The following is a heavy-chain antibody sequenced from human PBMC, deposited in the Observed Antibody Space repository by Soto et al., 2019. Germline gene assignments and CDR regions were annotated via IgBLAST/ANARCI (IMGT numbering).Heavy chain of an antibody. CDR3: TRSDTAMASSFWYFDL. Sequence: QVQLRESGPELVKPSQTLSLTCAVSGGAIVRDNYYWSWVRQHPGKGLEWIGYIYSSGSTHYNPSLKTRVTISVDTSKNHFSLPLTSVTAADTAVYYCTRSDTAMASSFWYFDLWGRGTLVTVSS. V-gene: IGHV4-31*11. CDR1: GGAIVRDNYY. J-gene: IGHJ2*01. D-gene: IGHD5-18*01. CDR2: IYSSGST.